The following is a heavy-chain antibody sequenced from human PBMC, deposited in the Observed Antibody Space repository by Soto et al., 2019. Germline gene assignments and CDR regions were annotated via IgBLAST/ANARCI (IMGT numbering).Heavy chain of an antibody. CDR1: GFTFSSYA. CDR2: ISYDGSNK. CDR3: AISDHSASRSNYYDSSGANWFDP. Sequence: GGSLRLSCAASGFTFSSYAMHWVRQAPGKGLEWVAVISYDGSNKYYADSVKGRFTISRDNSKNTLYLQMNSLRAEDTAVYYCAISDHSASRSNYYDSSGANWFDPWGQGTLVTVSS. V-gene: IGHV3-30-3*01. D-gene: IGHD3-22*01. J-gene: IGHJ5*02.